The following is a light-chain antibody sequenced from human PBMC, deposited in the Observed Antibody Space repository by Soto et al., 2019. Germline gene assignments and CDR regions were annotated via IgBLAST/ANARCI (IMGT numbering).Light chain of an antibody. CDR1: QSVSSN. CDR3: PQYNNWPAIT. Sequence: EMEITHVPPSRPVSPGERATLSCRASQSVSSNLAWYQQKPGQAPRLLIYGASTRATGIPARFSGSGSGTEFTLTFSSLQSEDFAVYSCPQYNNWPAITFGQVTRMRI. J-gene: IGKJ5*01. V-gene: IGKV3-15*01. CDR2: GAS.